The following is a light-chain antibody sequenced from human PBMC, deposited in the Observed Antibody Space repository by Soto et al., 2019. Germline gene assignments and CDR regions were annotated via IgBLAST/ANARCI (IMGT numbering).Light chain of an antibody. V-gene: IGKV3-11*01. CDR1: QSVSSY. CDR2: DAS. J-gene: IGKJ5*01. CDR3: QQRSNWPAIT. Sequence: EIVLTQSPATLSLSPGERATLSCRASQSVSSYLAWYQQKPGQAPRLLIYDASNRATGIPARFSGSGCGTDFTLTISSLELEYFEVYFCQQRSNWPAITFGQGTRLEIK.